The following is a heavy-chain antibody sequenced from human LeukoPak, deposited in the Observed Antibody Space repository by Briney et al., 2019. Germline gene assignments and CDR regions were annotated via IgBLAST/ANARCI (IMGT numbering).Heavy chain of an antibody. CDR1: GGSISSYY. D-gene: IGHD3-22*01. V-gene: IGHV4-4*07. CDR3: AREYTYYYDSSGYLDY. CDR2: IYTSGST. J-gene: IGHJ4*02. Sequence: SETLSLTCTVSGGSISSYYWSWIRPPAGKGLEWIGRIYTSGSTNYNPSLKSRVTISVDTSKKQFSLKLSSVTAADTAVYYCAREYTYYYDSSGYLDYWGQGILVTVSS.